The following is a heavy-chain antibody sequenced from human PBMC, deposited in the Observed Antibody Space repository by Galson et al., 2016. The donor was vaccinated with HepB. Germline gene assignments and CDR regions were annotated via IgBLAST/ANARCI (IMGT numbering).Heavy chain of an antibody. CDR1: GYSFTSYW. J-gene: IGHJ3*02. V-gene: IGHV5-10-1*01. D-gene: IGHD6-13*01. CDR2: IDPSASNI. Sequence: QSGAEVKKPGESLRISCKGSGYSFTSYWISWVRQMPGKGLEWMGRIDPSASNINYSPSFQGHVTISTDKSISTAYLQWSSLKASDTAMYYCARHDSSTWYSAFEIWGQGTMVTVSS. CDR3: ARHDSSTWYSAFEI.